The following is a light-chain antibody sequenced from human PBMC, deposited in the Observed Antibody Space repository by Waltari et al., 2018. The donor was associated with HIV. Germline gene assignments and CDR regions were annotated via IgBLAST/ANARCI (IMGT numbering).Light chain of an antibody. J-gene: IGLJ3*02. CDR3: GTWDSSLSAGV. Sequence: QSVLTQPPSVSAAPGPKVTISCSGTSSNIGPNYVSWYQPLPGPAPKLLIYENNKRPSGIPDRFSGSKSGTSATLGITGLQTGDEADYYCGTWDSSLSAGVFGGGTKVTV. CDR1: SSNIGPNY. V-gene: IGLV1-51*02. CDR2: ENN.